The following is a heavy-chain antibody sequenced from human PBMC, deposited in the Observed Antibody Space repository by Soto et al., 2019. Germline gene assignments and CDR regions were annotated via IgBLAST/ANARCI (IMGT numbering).Heavy chain of an antibody. V-gene: IGHV4-39*01. CDR3: VSQRTTVPTQAYFDY. D-gene: IGHD4-17*01. J-gene: IGHJ4*02. Sequence: PSETLSLTCTVSGGSVTNSSYYCGWIRQSPGKGLEWIGSVYYRVRSYSKSSVKSRVTISVDTSKNRFSLSLNSVTAADTAVYFCVSQRTTVPTQAYFDYWVPGALVT. CDR1: GGSVTNSSYY. CDR2: VYYRVRS.